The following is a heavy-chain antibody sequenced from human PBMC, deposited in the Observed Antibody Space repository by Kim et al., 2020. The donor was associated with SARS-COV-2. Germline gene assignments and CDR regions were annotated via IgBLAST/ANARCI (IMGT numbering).Heavy chain of an antibody. CDR2: ISSSSSTI. CDR1: GFTFSSYS. J-gene: IGHJ4*02. D-gene: IGHD4-17*01. CDR3: ARDYGANFDY. Sequence: GGSLRLSCAASGFTFSSYSMNWVRQAPGKGLEWVSYISSSSSTIYYADSVKGRFTISRDNAKNSLYLQMNSLRAEDTAVYYCARDYGANFDYWGQGTLVTVSS. V-gene: IGHV3-48*04.